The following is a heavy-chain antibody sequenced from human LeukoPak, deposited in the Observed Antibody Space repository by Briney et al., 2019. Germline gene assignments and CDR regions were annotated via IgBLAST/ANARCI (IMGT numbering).Heavy chain of an antibody. V-gene: IGHV1-69*05. D-gene: IGHD5-24*01. J-gene: IGHJ4*02. CDR2: IIPIFGTA. Sequence: SVKVSRKASGGTFSSYAISWVRQAPGQGLEWMGGIIPIFGTANYAQKFQGRVTITTDESTSTAYMELSSLRSEDTAVYYCARVRDGYKLFDYWGQGTLVTVSS. CDR3: ARVRDGYKLFDY. CDR1: GGTFSSYA.